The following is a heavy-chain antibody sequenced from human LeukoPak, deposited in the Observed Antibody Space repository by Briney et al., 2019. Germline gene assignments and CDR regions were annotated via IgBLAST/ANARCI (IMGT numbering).Heavy chain of an antibody. CDR1: GFTFSDYY. CDR3: ARDRKYRGTSSRDDY. J-gene: IGHJ4*02. D-gene: IGHD2-21*01. Sequence: GGSLRLSCAASGFTFSDYYMSWIRQAPGKGLEWVSYISSSGSTIYYADSVKGRFTVSRDNAKNSLYLQMNSLRAEDTAVYYCARDRKYRGTSSRDDYWGQGTLVTVSS. CDR2: ISSSGSTI. V-gene: IGHV3-11*01.